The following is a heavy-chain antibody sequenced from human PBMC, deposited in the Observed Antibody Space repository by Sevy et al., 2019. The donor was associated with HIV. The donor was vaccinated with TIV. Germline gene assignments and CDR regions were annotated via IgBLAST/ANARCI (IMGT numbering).Heavy chain of an antibody. CDR2: INYSGIT. Sequence: SETLSLTCTVSGASISSSGHYWGWIRQPPGKGLEWLVSINYSGITFYNPSLKSRVTISADTSKNQFSLDLNSVTAADTAIYFCAGPILTYNNGWSYYDYWGQGTVVTVSS. J-gene: IGHJ4*02. CDR1: GASISSSGHY. CDR3: AGPILTYNNGWSYYDY. D-gene: IGHD6-19*01. V-gene: IGHV4-39*01.